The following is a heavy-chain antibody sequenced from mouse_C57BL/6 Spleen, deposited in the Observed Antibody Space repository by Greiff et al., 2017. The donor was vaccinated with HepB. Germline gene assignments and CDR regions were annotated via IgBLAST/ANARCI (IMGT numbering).Heavy chain of an antibody. V-gene: IGHV1-64*01. CDR2: IHPNSGST. CDR1: GYTFTSYW. Sequence: QVQLKQPGAELVKPGASVKLSCKASGYTFTSYWMHWVKQRPGQGLEWIGMIHPNSGSTNYNEKFKSKATLTVDKSSSTAYMQLSSLTSEDSAVYDCAREREGAFDYWGEGTTLTVSS. CDR3: AREREGAFDY. J-gene: IGHJ2*01.